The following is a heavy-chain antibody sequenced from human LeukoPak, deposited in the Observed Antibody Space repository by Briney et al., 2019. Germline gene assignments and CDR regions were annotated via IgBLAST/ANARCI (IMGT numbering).Heavy chain of an antibody. Sequence: SETLSLTCTVSGGSISSGDYYWSWIRQPPGKGLEWIGYIYYSGNAYYNPSLKSRVTISVDMSKNQISLKLSSVTAADTAVYYCARGLSGHDYDDYWGRGTLVTVSS. V-gene: IGHV4-30-4*01. J-gene: IGHJ4*02. D-gene: IGHD5-12*01. CDR3: ARGLSGHDYDDY. CDR2: IYYSGNA. CDR1: GGSISSGDYY.